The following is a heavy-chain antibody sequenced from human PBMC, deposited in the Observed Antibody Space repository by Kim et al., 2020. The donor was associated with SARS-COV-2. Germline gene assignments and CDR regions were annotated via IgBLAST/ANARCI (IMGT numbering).Heavy chain of an antibody. Sequence: SETLSLTCAAYGGSFSGYYWSWIRQPPGKGLEWIGEINHSGSTNYNPSLKRLVTISVDTSKNQFSLKLSSVTAADTAVYYFARDAPYSSILPPGYNWFDPWGQGTLVTVSS. CDR3: ARDAPYSSILPPGYNWFDP. CDR2: INHSGST. D-gene: IGHD6-13*01. J-gene: IGHJ5*02. V-gene: IGHV4-34*01. CDR1: GGSFSGYY.